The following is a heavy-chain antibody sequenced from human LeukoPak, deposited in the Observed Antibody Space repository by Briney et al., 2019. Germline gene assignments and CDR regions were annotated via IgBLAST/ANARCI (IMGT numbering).Heavy chain of an antibody. D-gene: IGHD3-10*01. CDR1: GFTFSSYA. J-gene: IGHJ6*01. CDR2: ISGSGGST. Sequence: GGSLRLSCAASGFTFSSYAMSWVRQAPGEGLGWVSAISGSGGSTYYADSVKGRFTISRDNSKNTLYLQMNSLRAEDTAVYYCAKRWYYGSGYGMDVWGQGSTVTVSS. CDR3: AKRWYYGSGYGMDV. V-gene: IGHV3-23*01.